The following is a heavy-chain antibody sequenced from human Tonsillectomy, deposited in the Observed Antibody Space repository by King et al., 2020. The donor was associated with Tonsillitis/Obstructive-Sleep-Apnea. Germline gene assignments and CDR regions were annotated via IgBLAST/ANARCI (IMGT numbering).Heavy chain of an antibody. D-gene: IGHD3-22*01. J-gene: IGHJ4*02. V-gene: IGHV1-18*01. CDR2: ISAHNGHT. CDR1: GYTFTNYG. Sequence: QLVQSGAEVKKPGASVKVSCKASGYTFTNYGISWVRQAPGQGLEWMAWISAHNGHTNYAQKLQGRLTMTTETSTSTAYMELRSLRSDDTAVYYCARDSMSHYYESSGYYTFNCWGQGTLVTVS. CDR3: ARDSMSHYYESSGYYTFNC.